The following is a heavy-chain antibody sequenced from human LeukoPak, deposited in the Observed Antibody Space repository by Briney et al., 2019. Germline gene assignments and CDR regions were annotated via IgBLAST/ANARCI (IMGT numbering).Heavy chain of an antibody. Sequence: SGPVLVAPTETLTLTCTVSGFSLSNAIMGVSWIRLSPGMALEWLAHIFPNDEKSYSTPLKTRLTISKDTSKSQVVLTMTNMDPVDTATYFCARHKRFYSEDGGYYDGFDVWGQGTLVTVSS. CDR1: GFSLSNAIMG. CDR3: ARHKRFYSEDGGYYDGFDV. D-gene: IGHD2-21*02. CDR2: IFPNDEK. J-gene: IGHJ3*01. V-gene: IGHV2-26*01.